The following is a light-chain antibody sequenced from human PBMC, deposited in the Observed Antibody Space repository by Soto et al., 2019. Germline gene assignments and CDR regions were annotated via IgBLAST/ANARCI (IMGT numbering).Light chain of an antibody. V-gene: IGKV3-15*01. Sequence: EIVMTQSPATLSVSPGERATLSCRASQSVNSGHLAWSQQKPGQAPRLLIYGESTRATGIPARFSGSGSGTEVALTICSLQSEDFAVYFCQHYNKWPITVGQGTRLESK. J-gene: IGKJ5*01. CDR1: QSVNSGH. CDR3: QHYNKWPIT. CDR2: GES.